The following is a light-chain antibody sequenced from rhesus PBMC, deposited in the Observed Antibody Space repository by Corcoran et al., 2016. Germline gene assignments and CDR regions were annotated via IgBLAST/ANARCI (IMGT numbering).Light chain of an antibody. CDR2: GAS. V-gene: IGKV3-42*01. J-gene: IGKJ4*01. CDR1: QSVSSS. CDR3: AQEYSWPPLT. Sequence: EIVMTQSPATLSLSPGERATLSCRASQSVSSSLAWYQQKPGQAPKLLIYGASSRATGIPDRFSGRGSGTEFTITISRMEPEDVRVYYCAQEYSWPPLTFGGGTKVELK.